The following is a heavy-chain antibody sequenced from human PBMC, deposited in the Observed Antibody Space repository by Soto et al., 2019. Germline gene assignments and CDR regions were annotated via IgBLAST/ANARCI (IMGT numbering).Heavy chain of an antibody. Sequence: SETLSLTCTVCGGSISSGGYYWSWIRQHPGKGLEWIGYIYYSGSTYYNPSLKSRVTISVDTSKNQFSLKLSSVTAADTAVYYCAREGIVVVPAATYNYFDYWGQGTLVTVSS. V-gene: IGHV4-31*03. J-gene: IGHJ4*02. CDR2: IYYSGST. CDR1: GGSISSGGYY. D-gene: IGHD2-2*01. CDR3: AREGIVVVPAATYNYFDY.